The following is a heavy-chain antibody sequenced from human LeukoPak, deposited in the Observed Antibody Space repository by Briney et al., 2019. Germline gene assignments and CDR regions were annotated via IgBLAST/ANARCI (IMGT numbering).Heavy chain of an antibody. D-gene: IGHD1-26*01. CDR1: GGSISSYY. Sequence: SETLSLTCTVSGGSISSYYWSLIRQPAGKGLEWIGRIYASGSTNYNPSLKSRVTMSVDTSKSQFSLKLISVTAADTAVYYCARDPRGIVGANHNWFDPWGQGTLVTVSS. CDR3: ARDPRGIVGANHNWFDP. J-gene: IGHJ5*02. CDR2: IYASGST. V-gene: IGHV4-4*07.